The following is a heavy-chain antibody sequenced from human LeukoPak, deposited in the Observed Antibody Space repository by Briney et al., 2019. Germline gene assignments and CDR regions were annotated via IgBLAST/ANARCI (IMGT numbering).Heavy chain of an antibody. CDR3: ATVLEAHQDAFDI. V-gene: IGHV1-46*01. J-gene: IGHJ3*02. CDR2: INPSGGST. Sequence: ASVKVSCKASGYTFTSYYMHWVRQAPGQGLEWMGIINPSGGSTSYAQKFQGRVTMTRDMSTSTVYMELSSLRSEDTAVYYCATVLEAHQDAFDIWGQGTMVTVSS. CDR1: GYTFTSYY.